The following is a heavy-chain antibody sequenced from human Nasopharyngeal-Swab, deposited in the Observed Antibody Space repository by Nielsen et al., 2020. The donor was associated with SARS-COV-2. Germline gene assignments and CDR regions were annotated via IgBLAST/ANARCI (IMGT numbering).Heavy chain of an antibody. CDR3: AKQPAADYGIDV. Sequence: SLKISCAASGFTFDDYAMHWVRQAPGKGLEWVSGISWNSGSIGYADSVKGRFTISRDNAKNSLYLQMNSLRAEDTALYYCAKQPAADYGIDVWGQGTTVTVSS. V-gene: IGHV3-9*01. D-gene: IGHD2-2*01. CDR1: GFTFDDYA. J-gene: IGHJ6*02. CDR2: ISWNSGSI.